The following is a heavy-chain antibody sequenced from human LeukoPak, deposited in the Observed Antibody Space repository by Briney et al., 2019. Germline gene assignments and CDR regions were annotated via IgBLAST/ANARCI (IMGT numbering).Heavy chain of an antibody. J-gene: IGHJ5*02. CDR3: ATHNLGITICGVVIAHNWFDP. Sequence: SQTLSLTCTVSGGSISSGSYYWGWIRQPPGKGLEWIGSIYYSGSTYYTPSLKSRVTISVDTSKNQFSLKLSSVTAADTAVYYCATHNLGITICGVVIAHNWFDPWGQGTLVTVSS. CDR2: IYYSGST. D-gene: IGHD3-3*01. V-gene: IGHV4-39*01. CDR1: GGSISSGSYY.